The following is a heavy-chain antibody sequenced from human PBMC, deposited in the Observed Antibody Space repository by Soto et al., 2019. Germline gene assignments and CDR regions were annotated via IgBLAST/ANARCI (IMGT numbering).Heavy chain of an antibody. CDR2: IIPIFGTA. J-gene: IGHJ6*02. D-gene: IGHD3-10*01. CDR3: ARVTMVRGVISNYYGMDV. CDR1: GGTFSSYA. Sequence: VKVSCKASGGTFSSYAISWVRQAPGQGLEWMGGIIPIFGTANYAQKFQGRVTITADESTSTAYMELSSLRSEDTAVYYCARVTMVRGVISNYYGMDVWGQGTTVTVSS. V-gene: IGHV1-69*13.